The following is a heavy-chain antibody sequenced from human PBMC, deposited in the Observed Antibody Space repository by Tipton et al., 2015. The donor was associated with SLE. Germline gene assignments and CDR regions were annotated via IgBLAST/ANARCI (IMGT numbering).Heavy chain of an antibody. CDR2: IYYSGST. CDR3: AREPLGYSSGWPTGPAFDI. V-gene: IGHV4-59*01. Sequence: GLVKPSETLSLTCTVSGGSISSYYWSWIRQPPGKGLEWIGYIYYSGSTNYNPSLKSRVTISVDTSQNQFSLKLSSVTAADTAVYYCAREPLGYSSGWPTGPAFDIWCQGKMVTVSS. CDR1: GGSISSYY. J-gene: IGHJ3*02. D-gene: IGHD6-19*01.